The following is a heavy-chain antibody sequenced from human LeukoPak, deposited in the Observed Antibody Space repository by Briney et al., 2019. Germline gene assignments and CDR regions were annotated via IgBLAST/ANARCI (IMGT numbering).Heavy chain of an antibody. J-gene: IGHJ5*02. Sequence: ASVKVSCKASGYPFTDYYVHWVRQAPGQGLEWMGYINPNTGVTNYAQKFQGRVTMTRDTSISTAYMELRRLRSDDTAVYYCASGRLWFGELMANWFDPWGQGTLVTVSS. D-gene: IGHD3-10*01. CDR1: GYPFTDYY. V-gene: IGHV1-2*02. CDR3: ASGRLWFGELMANWFDP. CDR2: INPNTGVT.